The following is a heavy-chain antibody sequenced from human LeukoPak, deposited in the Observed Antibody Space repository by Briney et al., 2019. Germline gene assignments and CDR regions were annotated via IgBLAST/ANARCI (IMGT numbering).Heavy chain of an antibody. J-gene: IGHJ4*02. Sequence: GESLKISCKGFGYRFTNYWVGWVRQMPGKGLEWMGIIYPGDSDTRYSPSFQGQVTISADKSINTAYLQWSSLKASDTAMYYCVLAGSGSYYFDYWGQGILVTVSS. CDR2: IYPGDSDT. V-gene: IGHV5-51*01. D-gene: IGHD3-10*01. CDR1: GYRFTNYW. CDR3: VLAGSGSYYFDY.